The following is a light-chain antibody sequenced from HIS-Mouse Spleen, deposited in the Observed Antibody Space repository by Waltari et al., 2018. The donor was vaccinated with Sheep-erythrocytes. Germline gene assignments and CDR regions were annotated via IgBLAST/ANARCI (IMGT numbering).Light chain of an antibody. V-gene: IGKV4-1*01. CDR2: CAS. Sequence: DIVMTQSPDSLPDSLRERATINCKSMQSVLYSSNNKNYLAWYQQKPGQPHKLLIYCASTRESGVPDRFSGSGSGTDFTLTISSLQAEDGAVYYCQQYYSTLLTFGGGTKVEIK. J-gene: IGKJ4*01. CDR1: QSVLYSSNNKNY. CDR3: QQYYSTLLT.